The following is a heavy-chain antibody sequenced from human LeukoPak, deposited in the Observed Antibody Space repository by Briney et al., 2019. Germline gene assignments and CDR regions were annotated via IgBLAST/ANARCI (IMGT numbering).Heavy chain of an antibody. Sequence: GGSLRLSCAASGFTLSSYSMNWVRQAPGKGLEWVSSISSSSSYIYYEDSVKGRLTISRDNAKNSLYLQMNSLRAEDAAVYYCARDPYYYDSSDYSLPPIYYYYYYMDVWGKGTTVTISS. CDR3: ARDPYYYDSSDYSLPPIYYYYYYMDV. CDR2: ISSSSSYI. J-gene: IGHJ6*03. V-gene: IGHV3-21*01. CDR1: GFTLSSYS. D-gene: IGHD3-22*01.